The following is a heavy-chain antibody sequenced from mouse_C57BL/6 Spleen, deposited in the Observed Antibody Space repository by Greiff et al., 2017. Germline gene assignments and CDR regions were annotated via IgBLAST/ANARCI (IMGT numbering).Heavy chain of an antibody. J-gene: IGHJ1*03. V-gene: IGHV1-47*01. CDR1: GYTFTTYP. Sequence: QVQLQQSGAELVKPGASVKMSCKASGYTFTTYPIAGMTQNHGKSLEWIGNFHPYNDDTKTNEKFKGKATLSVEKSSSTVYLERSRLTSDDSAVYDCARGGYYRCYWYFDVWGTGTTVTVSS. CDR2: FHPYNDDT. CDR3: ARGGYYRCYWYFDV. D-gene: IGHD2-3*01.